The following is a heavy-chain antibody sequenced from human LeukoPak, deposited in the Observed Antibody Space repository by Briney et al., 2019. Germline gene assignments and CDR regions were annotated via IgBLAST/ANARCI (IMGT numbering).Heavy chain of an antibody. D-gene: IGHD3-22*01. Sequence: PGGSLRLSCAASGFTFNSYWMNWVRQAPGKGLEWVANIKRDGSEKYYVDSVKGRFTISRDNAKNSLDLQMNSLRVEDTAVYYCAREDSSGYRFDYWGQGTLVTVSS. V-gene: IGHV3-7*03. CDR3: AREDSSGYRFDY. CDR2: IKRDGSEK. J-gene: IGHJ4*02. CDR1: GFTFNSYW.